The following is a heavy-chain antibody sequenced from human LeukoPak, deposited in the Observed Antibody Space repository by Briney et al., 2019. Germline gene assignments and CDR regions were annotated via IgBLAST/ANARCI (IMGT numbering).Heavy chain of an antibody. CDR1: GGSISSYD. D-gene: IGHD2-21*02. CDR3: ARGRRLYCGGDCYSYYFNS. V-gene: IGHV4-59*01. J-gene: IGHJ4*02. Sequence: PSETLSLTCTVSGGSISSYDWSWIRQPPGKGLEWIGFIYYSGSTNYNPSLKSRVTISVDTSKNQFSLKLGSVTAADTAVYYCARGRRLYCGGDCYSYYFNSWGQGTLVTVSS. CDR2: IYYSGST.